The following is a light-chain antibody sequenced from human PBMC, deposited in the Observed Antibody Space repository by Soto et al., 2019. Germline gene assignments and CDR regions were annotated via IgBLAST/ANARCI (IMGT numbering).Light chain of an antibody. Sequence: EIVLAQSPATLSLSPGERATLSCRASQDISNFLAWYQQRPGQAPRLLIYDASNRATGIPARFSGSGSGTDFTLTIVGLEPEDFAVYYCQQYGSSPGLITFGPGTKVDIK. V-gene: IGKV3-11*01. CDR2: DAS. CDR1: QDISNF. J-gene: IGKJ3*01. CDR3: QQYGSSPGLIT.